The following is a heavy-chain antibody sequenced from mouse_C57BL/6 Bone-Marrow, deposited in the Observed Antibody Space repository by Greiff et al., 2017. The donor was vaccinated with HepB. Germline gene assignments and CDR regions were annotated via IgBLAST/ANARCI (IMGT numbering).Heavy chain of an antibody. CDR1: GYTFTGYW. J-gene: IGHJ2*01. D-gene: IGHD1-1*01. Sequence: QVQLQQSGAELMKPGASVKLSCKATGYTFTGYWIEWVKQRPGHGLEWIGEILPGSGSTNYNEKFKGKATFTADTSSNTAYMQLSSLTTEDSAIYYCASRILGFTVVATDYFDYWGQGTTLTVSS. CDR3: ASRILGFTVVATDYFDY. CDR2: ILPGSGST. V-gene: IGHV1-9*01.